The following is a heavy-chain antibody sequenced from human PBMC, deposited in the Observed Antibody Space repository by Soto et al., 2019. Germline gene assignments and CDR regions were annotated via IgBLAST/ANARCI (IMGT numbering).Heavy chain of an antibody. D-gene: IGHD3-10*01. J-gene: IGHJ5*02. CDR3: ARENLWFGELSGWFDP. Sequence: SETLSLTCTVSNGSIDNTVFFWNWIRQPPGKGLEWIGYIYYSGSTNYNPSLKSRVTISVDTSENQFSLKLSSVTAADTAVYYCARENLWFGELSGWFDPWGQGTLVTVSS. V-gene: IGHV4-61*08. CDR2: IYYSGST. CDR1: NGSIDNTVFF.